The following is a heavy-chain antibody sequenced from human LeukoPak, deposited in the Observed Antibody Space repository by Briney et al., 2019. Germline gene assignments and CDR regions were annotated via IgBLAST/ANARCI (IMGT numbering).Heavy chain of an antibody. CDR1: GYTFTGYY. D-gene: IGHD2-15*01. V-gene: IGHV1-2*02. CDR3: TTYCSGDSCSFFNY. J-gene: IGHJ4*02. CDR2: FNPNSGGT. Sequence: GASVKVSCKASGYTFTGYYMHWVRQAPGQGLEWMGWFNPNSGGTNYAQKFKGRVTMTRDTSISTAYMELSRLRSDDKAVYYCTTYCSGDSCSFFNYWGQGTLVTVSS.